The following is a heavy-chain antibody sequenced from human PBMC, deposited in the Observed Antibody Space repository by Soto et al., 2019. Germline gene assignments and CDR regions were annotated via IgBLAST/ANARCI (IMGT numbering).Heavy chain of an antibody. Sequence: ASVKVSCKASGGTFSSYAISWVRQAPGQGLEWMGGIIPIFGTANYAQKFQGRVTITADESTSTAYMELSSLRSEDTAVYYCAGGVQDCCDLYDYYYYYGMDVWGQGTTVTVSS. D-gene: IGHD2-21*02. J-gene: IGHJ6*02. CDR2: IIPIFGTA. CDR3: AGGVQDCCDLYDYYYYYGMDV. CDR1: GGTFSSYA. V-gene: IGHV1-69*13.